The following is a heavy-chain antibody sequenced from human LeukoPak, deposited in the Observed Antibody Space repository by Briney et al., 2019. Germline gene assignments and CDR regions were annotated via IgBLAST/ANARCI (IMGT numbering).Heavy chain of an antibody. J-gene: IGHJ4*02. Sequence: PGGSLRLSCAASGFTFSSYAMHWVRQAPGKGLEWVAVISYDGSNKYYADSVKGRFTISRDNSKNTLYLQMNSLRAEDTAVYYCARDRPGYCSGGSCYSPTDYWGQGTLVTVSS. CDR2: ISYDGSNK. V-gene: IGHV3-30-3*01. CDR3: ARDRPGYCSGGSCYSPTDY. D-gene: IGHD2-15*01. CDR1: GFTFSSYA.